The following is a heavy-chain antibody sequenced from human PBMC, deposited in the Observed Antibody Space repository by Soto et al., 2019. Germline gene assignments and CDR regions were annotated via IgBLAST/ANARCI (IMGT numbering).Heavy chain of an antibody. J-gene: IGHJ4*02. Sequence: QVQLVQSGAEVKKPGSSVKVSCKASGGTFSSYTISWVRQAPGQGREWMGRIIPILGIANNAQKFQGRVTITADKSTSTAYMELSSLRSEDTAVYYCARDLGGAAAGTFDYWGQGTLVTVSS. CDR3: ARDLGGAAAGTFDY. V-gene: IGHV1-69*08. D-gene: IGHD6-13*01. CDR2: IIPILGIA. CDR1: GGTFSSYT.